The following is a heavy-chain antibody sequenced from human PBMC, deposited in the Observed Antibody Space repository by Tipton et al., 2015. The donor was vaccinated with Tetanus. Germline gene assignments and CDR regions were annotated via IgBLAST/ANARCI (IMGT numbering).Heavy chain of an antibody. Sequence: SLRLSCAASGFTFSSDWMHWVRQAPGKGLVWVSRIKRDGSSISYEDSVKGRFTISRDNAKNTLYLQMNSLRVEDTAMYYCAISDVAVADTNWGQGTLVTVSS. CDR1: GFTFSSDW. CDR3: AISDVAVADTN. J-gene: IGHJ4*02. D-gene: IGHD6-19*01. CDR2: IKRDGSSI. V-gene: IGHV3-74*01.